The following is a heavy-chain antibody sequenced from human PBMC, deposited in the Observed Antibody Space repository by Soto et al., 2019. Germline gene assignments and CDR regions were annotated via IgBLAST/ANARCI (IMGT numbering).Heavy chain of an antibody. CDR2: IYSSGST. CDR1: DGSVSSGSYY. V-gene: IGHV4-61*01. J-gene: IGHJ4*02. Sequence: SETLSLTCTVSDGSVSSGSYYWSWIRQPPGKGLEWIGYIYSSGSTLYNPSLKSRVIISVDTSMNQFSLKLSSVTAADTAVYYYARDSVAFFDSWGQGTLVTVSS. D-gene: IGHD2-15*01. CDR3: ARDSVAFFDS.